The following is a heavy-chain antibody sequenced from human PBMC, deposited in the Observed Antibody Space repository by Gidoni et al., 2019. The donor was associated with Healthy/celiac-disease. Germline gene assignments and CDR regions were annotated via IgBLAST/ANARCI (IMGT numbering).Heavy chain of an antibody. V-gene: IGHV4-30-2*01. CDR1: GGSISSGGYS. CDR3: ARGGTSNAFDI. D-gene: IGHD1-1*01. Sequence: QLQLQESGSGLVKPSQNLSLTCAVSGGSISSGGYSWRWIRQPPGKGLEWIGYIYHSGSTYYNPSLKSRVTISVDRSKNQFSLKLSSVTAADTAVYYCARGGTSNAFDIWGQGTMVTVSS. J-gene: IGHJ3*02. CDR2: IYHSGST.